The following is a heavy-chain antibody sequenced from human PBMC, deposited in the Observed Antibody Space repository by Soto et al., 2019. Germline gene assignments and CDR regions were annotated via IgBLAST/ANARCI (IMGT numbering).Heavy chain of an antibody. CDR1: GVTFSSYA. CDR2: IIPIFGTA. D-gene: IGHD2-15*01. J-gene: IGHJ5*02. V-gene: IGHV1-69*13. CDR3: ARVPLRPVGYCSGGSCGGWFDP. Sequence: SVKVSCKASGVTFSSYAISWVRQAPGQGLEWMGGIIPIFGTANYAQKFQGRVTITADESTSTAYMELSSLRSEDTAVYYCARVPLRPVGYCSGGSCGGWFDPWGQGTLVTVSS.